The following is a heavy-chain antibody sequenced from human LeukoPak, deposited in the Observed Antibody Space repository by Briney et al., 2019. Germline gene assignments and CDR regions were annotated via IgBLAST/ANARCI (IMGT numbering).Heavy chain of an antibody. Sequence: GESLKISCKGSGYSFTSYWIGWVRQMPGKGLEWMGIIYPGDSDTRYSPSFQGQVTISADKSISTAYLQWSSLKASDTAMYYCARFRRGSSWYNYYYGMDVWGQGTTVTVPS. CDR3: ARFRRGSSWYNYYYGMDV. V-gene: IGHV5-51*01. J-gene: IGHJ6*02. D-gene: IGHD6-13*01. CDR1: GYSFTSYW. CDR2: IYPGDSDT.